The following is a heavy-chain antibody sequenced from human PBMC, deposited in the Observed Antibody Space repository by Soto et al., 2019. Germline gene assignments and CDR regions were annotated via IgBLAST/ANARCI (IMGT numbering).Heavy chain of an antibody. D-gene: IGHD2-2*01. Sequence: QVHLHESGSGLLKPSETLSLTCSVSGGSISGGGYTWSWIRQLPGKALEWLGYLEENDDRRYNPSVRGRVVISPDRSKNQFSLTLKSVTAADTAVYYCARGKDAGYEYQFDFWGQGVHVTVSS. CDR1: GGSISGGGYT. V-gene: IGHV4-30-2*06. CDR3: ARGKDAGYEYQFDF. CDR2: LEENDDR. J-gene: IGHJ5*01.